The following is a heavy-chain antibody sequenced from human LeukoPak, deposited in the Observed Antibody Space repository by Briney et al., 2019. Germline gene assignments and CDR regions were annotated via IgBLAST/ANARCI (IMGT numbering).Heavy chain of an antibody. D-gene: IGHD2-2*02. V-gene: IGHV1-18*01. CDR2: ISAYNGNT. CDR1: GADFNTHI. CDR3: ARDRRGMGYCSSTSCYTPDY. Sequence: ASVKVSCKASGADFNTHIINWVRQAPGQGLEWMGWISAYNGNTNYAQKLQGRVTMTTDTSTSTAYMELRSLRSGDTAVYYCARDRRGMGYCSSTSCYTPDYWGQGTLVTVSS. J-gene: IGHJ4*02.